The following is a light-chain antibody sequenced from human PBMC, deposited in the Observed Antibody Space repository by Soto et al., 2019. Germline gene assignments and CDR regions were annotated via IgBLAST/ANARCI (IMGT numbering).Light chain of an antibody. V-gene: IGKV1-33*01. CDR1: QDISNY. J-gene: IGKJ4*01. CDR2: DAS. CDR3: QQYDNLPFT. Sequence: DIQMTQSPSSLSASVGDRVTITCQASQDISNYLNWYQQKAGKAPKLLIYDASNLETGVPSRFSGSGSGTDFTFTISSLQPEDIATYYCQQYDNLPFTFGGGTKVEIK.